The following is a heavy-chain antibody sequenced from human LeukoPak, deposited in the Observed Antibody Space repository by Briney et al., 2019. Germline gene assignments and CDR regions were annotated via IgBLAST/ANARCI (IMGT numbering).Heavy chain of an antibody. J-gene: IGHJ4*02. CDR3: ASNYYGSSGYYPHFDY. CDR2: IIPIFGTA. V-gene: IGHV1-69*05. CDR1: GGTFSSYA. Sequence: ASVKVSCKASGGTFSSYALSWVRQAPGQGLEWMGGIIPIFGTANYAQKFQGRVTITTDESTSTAYMELSSLRSEDTAVYYCASNYYGSSGYYPHFDYWGQGTLVTVSS. D-gene: IGHD3-22*01.